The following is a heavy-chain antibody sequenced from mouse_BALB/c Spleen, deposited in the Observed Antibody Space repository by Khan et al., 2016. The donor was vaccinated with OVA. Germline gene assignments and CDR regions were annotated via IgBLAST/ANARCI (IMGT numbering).Heavy chain of an antibody. V-gene: IGHV9-3-1*01. CDR3: ARGGYNGTMNF. CDR2: INTYTGEP. J-gene: IGHJ4*01. Sequence: QIQLVQSGPELKKPGETVQISCKASGFTFTNYGMNWVRQAPGKGLKWMGWINTYTGEPTFTDDFKGRFAFSLETSASTAYMQINSLKNEDTATYVCARGGYNGTMNFWGQGTSVTVSS. CDR1: GFTFTNYG. D-gene: IGHD2-14*01.